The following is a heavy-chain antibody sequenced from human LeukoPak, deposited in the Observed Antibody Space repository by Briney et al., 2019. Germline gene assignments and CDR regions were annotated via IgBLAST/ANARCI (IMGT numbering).Heavy chain of an antibody. D-gene: IGHD2/OR15-2a*01. J-gene: IGHJ4*02. CDR2: ITSSSSTI. CDR3: ARNFDS. CDR1: GFTFTSYT. V-gene: IGHV3-48*01. Sequence: GGSLRLSCAASGFTFTSYTMNWVRQAPGKGLEWVSYITSSSSTIYYADSVKGRFTMSRDNAENSLYLQMNSLRAEDTAVYYCARNFDSWGQGTLVSVSS.